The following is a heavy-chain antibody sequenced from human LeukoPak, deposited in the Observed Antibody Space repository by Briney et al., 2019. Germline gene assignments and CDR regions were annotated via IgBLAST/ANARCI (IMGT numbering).Heavy chain of an antibody. CDR3: ARHLADEIAAAGDY. V-gene: IGHV4-39*01. CDR1: GGSISSSSYY. J-gene: IGHJ4*02. D-gene: IGHD6-13*01. Sequence: PSETLSLTRTVSGGSISSSSYYWGWIRQPPGKGLEWIGSIYYSGSTYYNPSLKSRVTISVDTSKNQFSLKLSSVTAADTAVYYCARHLADEIAAAGDYWGQGTLVTVSS. CDR2: IYYSGST.